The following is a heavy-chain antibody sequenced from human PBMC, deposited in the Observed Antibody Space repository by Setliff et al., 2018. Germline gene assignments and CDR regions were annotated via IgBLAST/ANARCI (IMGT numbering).Heavy chain of an antibody. J-gene: IGHJ6*04. Sequence: ETLSLTCNVSGDSINRSGYYWGWIRQPPGKGLEWIGTIYDSGSTYYNPSLNSRVTISVDTSKKQLSLKLTSVTATDTAVYYCASYQGSTWGMDVWGKGTTVTVSS. CDR3: ASYQGSTWGMDV. V-gene: IGHV4-39*01. D-gene: IGHD6-13*01. CDR2: IYDSGST. CDR1: GDSINRSGYY.